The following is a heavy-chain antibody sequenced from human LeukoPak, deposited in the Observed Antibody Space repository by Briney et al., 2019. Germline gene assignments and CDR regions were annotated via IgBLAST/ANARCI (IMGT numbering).Heavy chain of an antibody. CDR2: IGGSGTRT. CDR1: GFTFTTYG. J-gene: IGHJ4*02. V-gene: IGHV3-23*01. CDR3: ARPTTVVTPFYYFDY. D-gene: IGHD4-23*01. Sequence: ESGGSLRLSCSASGFTFTTYGMNWVRQAPGKGLEWVSGIGGSGTRTYYADSVKGRFTISRDNSKNTLYLQMNSLSAEDTAVYFCARPTTVVTPFYYFDYWGQGTLVTVSS.